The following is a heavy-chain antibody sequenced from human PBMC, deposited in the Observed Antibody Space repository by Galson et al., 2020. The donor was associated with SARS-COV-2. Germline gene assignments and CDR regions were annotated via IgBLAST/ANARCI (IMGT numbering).Heavy chain of an antibody. Sequence: ASETLSLTCTVSGGSISNYFWSWIRQPPGKGLEWIGYIYYTGNTDYNPSLKSRVSISVDTSNNHFSLELSSVTPADTAIYYCARGPDNWNSYFDYWGRGILVTVSS. CDR3: ARGPDNWNSYFDY. J-gene: IGHJ4*02. V-gene: IGHV4-59*01. CDR2: IYYTGNT. D-gene: IGHD1-20*01. CDR1: GGSISNYF.